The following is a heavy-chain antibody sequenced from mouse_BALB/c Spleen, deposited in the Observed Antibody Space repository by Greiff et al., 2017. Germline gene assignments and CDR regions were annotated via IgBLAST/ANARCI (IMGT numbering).Heavy chain of an antibody. CDR2: INPSTGYT. D-gene: IGHD1-3*01. Sequence: QVQLKQSGAELAKPGASVKMSCKASGYTFTSYWMHWVKQRPGQGLEWIGYINPSTGYTEYNQKFKDKATLTADKSSSTAYMQLSSLTSEDSAVYYCARGSGLRVDYWGQGTTLTVSS. V-gene: IGHV1-7*01. J-gene: IGHJ2*01. CDR3: ARGSGLRVDY. CDR1: GYTFTSYW.